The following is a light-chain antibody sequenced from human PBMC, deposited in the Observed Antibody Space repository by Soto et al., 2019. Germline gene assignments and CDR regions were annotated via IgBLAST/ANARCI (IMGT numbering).Light chain of an antibody. J-gene: IGLJ2*01. V-gene: IGLV2-8*01. CDR1: CSDVGGYNS. CDR2: EVS. CDR3: SSYAGSNEGV. Sequence: QSALTQPPSASGSPGQSVTISCTGTCSDVGGYNSVSWYQQHPGKAPKLMIYEVSKRPSGVPDRFSGSKSGNTASLTVSGLQVEDEADYYCSSYAGSNEGVFGGGTKLTVL.